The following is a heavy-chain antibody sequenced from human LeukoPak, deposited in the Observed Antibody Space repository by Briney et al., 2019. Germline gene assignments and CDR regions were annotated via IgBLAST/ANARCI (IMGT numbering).Heavy chain of an antibody. CDR2: ISAGGGGA. V-gene: IGHV3-23*01. Sequence: GGSLRLSCAASRFPFSSHAMSWVRQAPGKGLEWVSTISAGGGGAYYADSVRGRFTISRDNSKDTLFLQMNSLRAEDTALYYCATDRAGSGTFAIDVWGQGTLVTVSS. CDR1: RFPFSSHA. D-gene: IGHD3-10*01. CDR3: ATDRAGSGTFAIDV. J-gene: IGHJ3*01.